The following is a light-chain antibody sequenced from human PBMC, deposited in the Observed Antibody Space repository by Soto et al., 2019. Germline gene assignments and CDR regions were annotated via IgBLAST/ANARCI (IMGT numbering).Light chain of an antibody. CDR1: QSIVYNSNNRNY. CDR3: QQYYNTPYT. Sequence: DIVMTQSPDSLAVSLGERATINCKSSQSIVYNSNNRNYLAWYQQKPGQPPKLLISWASTRESGVPDRLSGSGSGTDFTLTISSLQAEDVASYYCQQYYNTPYTFGQGTKVEI. J-gene: IGKJ2*01. V-gene: IGKV4-1*01. CDR2: WAS.